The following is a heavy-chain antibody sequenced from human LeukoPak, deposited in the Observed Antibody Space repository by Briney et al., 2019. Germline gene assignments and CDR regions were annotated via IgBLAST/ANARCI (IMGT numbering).Heavy chain of an antibody. CDR2: IYYSGST. J-gene: IGHJ4*02. CDR3: ARTYYESSGYYLDY. CDR1: DGSISSYY. Sequence: SETLSLTCTVSDGSISSYYWSWIRQPPGKGLEWIGYIYYSGSTNYNPSLKSRVTISVDTSKNQFSLKLSSVTAADTAVYYCARTYYESSGYYLDYWGQGTLVTVSS. D-gene: IGHD3-22*01. V-gene: IGHV4-59*01.